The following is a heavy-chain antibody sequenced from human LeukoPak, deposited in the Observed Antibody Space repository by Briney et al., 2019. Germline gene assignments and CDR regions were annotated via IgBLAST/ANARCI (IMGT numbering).Heavy chain of an antibody. CDR3: ARARGIAARPDY. V-gene: IGHV4-59*01. CDR1: GGSISSYY. D-gene: IGHD6-6*01. J-gene: IGHJ4*02. Sequence: SETLSLTCTVSGGSISSYYWSWIRQPPGKGLEWIGYIYYSGSTNYNPSLKSRVTISVDTSKNQFSLKLSSVTAADTAVYYCARARGIAARPDYWGQGTLVTVSS. CDR2: IYYSGST.